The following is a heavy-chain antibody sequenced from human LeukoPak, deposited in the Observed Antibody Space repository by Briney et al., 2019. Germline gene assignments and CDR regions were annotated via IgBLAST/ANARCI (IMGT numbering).Heavy chain of an antibody. V-gene: IGHV3-53*01. Sequence: GGSLRLSCAAFGFTVSSNYMSWVRQAPGKGLEWVSVIYSGGSTYYADSVKGRFTISRDNSKNTLYLQMNSLRAEDTAVYYCARIYCSGGSCNDYWGQGTLVTVSS. CDR1: GFTVSSNY. J-gene: IGHJ4*02. CDR3: ARIYCSGGSCNDY. D-gene: IGHD2-15*01. CDR2: IYSGGST.